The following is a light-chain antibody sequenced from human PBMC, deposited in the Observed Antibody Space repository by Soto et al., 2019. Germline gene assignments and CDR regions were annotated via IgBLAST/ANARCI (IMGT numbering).Light chain of an antibody. CDR1: SSNIGSPFD. V-gene: IGLV1-40*01. CDR3: QSFDSRLSAPV. Sequence: QSVLTQPPSVSGAPGQRVTISCTGNSSNIGSPFDVHWYQHLPGTAPRLLIYANNNRPSGVPDRFSGSKSGTSASLVITGLQGDDEADYYCQSFDSRLSAPVFGGGTKLTVL. CDR2: ANN. J-gene: IGLJ2*01.